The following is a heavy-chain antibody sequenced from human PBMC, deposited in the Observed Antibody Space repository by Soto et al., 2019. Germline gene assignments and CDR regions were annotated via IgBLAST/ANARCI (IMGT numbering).Heavy chain of an antibody. D-gene: IGHD6-13*01. CDR3: ARSGSSSSQVWFDP. Sequence: QVQLVESGGGVVQPGRSLRLSCAASGFTFSSYDMHWVRQAPGKGLEWVAVIWYDGSNKYYADSVKGRFTISRDNSKNTLYLQMNSLRAEDTAVYYCARSGSSSSQVWFDPWGQGTLVTVSS. V-gene: IGHV3-33*01. CDR1: GFTFSSYD. J-gene: IGHJ5*02. CDR2: IWYDGSNK.